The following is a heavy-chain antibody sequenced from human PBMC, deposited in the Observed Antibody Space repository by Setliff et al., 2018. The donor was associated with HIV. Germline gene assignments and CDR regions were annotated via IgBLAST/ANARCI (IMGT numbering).Heavy chain of an antibody. CDR2: IKQDGSEK. CDR3: ARRLSSGSYFGY. D-gene: IGHD6-19*01. Sequence: GESPKISCAASGFTFSNYWMSWVRQAPGKGLEWVANIKQDGSEKYYVDSVKGRFTISRDNAKNSLYLQMNSLRAEDTAVYYCARRLSSGSYFGYWGQGTLVTVSS. CDR1: GFTFSNYW. V-gene: IGHV3-7*03. J-gene: IGHJ4*02.